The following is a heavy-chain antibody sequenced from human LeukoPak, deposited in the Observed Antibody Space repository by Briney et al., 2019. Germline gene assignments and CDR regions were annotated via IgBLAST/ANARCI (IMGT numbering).Heavy chain of an antibody. CDR3: ARPYSGYENDALDI. Sequence: GASLKISCKGSGSRFTSYWIGWVRQMPGKGLEWMGIIYPGDSDTRYSPSFQGQVTISADKSISTAYLQWSSLKASDTAMYYCARPYSGYENDALDIWGQGTMVTVSS. V-gene: IGHV5-51*01. D-gene: IGHD5-12*01. CDR2: IYPGDSDT. J-gene: IGHJ3*02. CDR1: GSRFTSYW.